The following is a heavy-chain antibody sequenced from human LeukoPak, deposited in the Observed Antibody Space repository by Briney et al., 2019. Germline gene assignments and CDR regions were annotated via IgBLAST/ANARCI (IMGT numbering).Heavy chain of an antibody. CDR1: GFNFGVVA. J-gene: IGHJ4*02. CDR3: ARERAGDVDY. Sequence: GGSLRLSCATSGFNFGVVAMDWIRQAPGKGLEWVGFIRHREYGGTAEYAASVNGRFAISRDDSKSIVHLQMNDLRTEDTGVYYCARERAGDVDYWGLGTLVTVSS. CDR2: IRHREYGGTA. V-gene: IGHV3-49*03.